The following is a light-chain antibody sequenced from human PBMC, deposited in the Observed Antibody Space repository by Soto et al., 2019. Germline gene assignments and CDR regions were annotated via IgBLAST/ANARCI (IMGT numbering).Light chain of an antibody. V-gene: IGKV3-11*01. J-gene: IGKJ5*01. CDR3: QQRSNWPLVT. CDR2: DAS. Sequence: EIVLTQSPATLSLSPGERATLSCRASQSVSSYLAWYQQKPGQAPRLLIYDASNRATGIPARFSGSGSGTDFPLTISSLEPEDFEVYYCQQRSNWPLVTFGQGTRLEIK. CDR1: QSVSSY.